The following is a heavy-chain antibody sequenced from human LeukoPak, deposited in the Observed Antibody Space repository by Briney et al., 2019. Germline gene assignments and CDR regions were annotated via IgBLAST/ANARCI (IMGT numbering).Heavy chain of an antibody. D-gene: IGHD3-9*01. CDR2: IIPIFGTA. CDR3: ARAKTLLLRYFDWNLDYYYYMDV. Sequence: SVKVSCKASGGTFSSYAISWVRQAPGQGLEWMGGIIPIFGTANYAQKFQGRVTITADKSTSTAYMELSSLRSEDTAVYYCARAKTLLLRYFDWNLDYYYYMDVWGKGTTVTVSS. V-gene: IGHV1-69*06. J-gene: IGHJ6*03. CDR1: GGTFSSYA.